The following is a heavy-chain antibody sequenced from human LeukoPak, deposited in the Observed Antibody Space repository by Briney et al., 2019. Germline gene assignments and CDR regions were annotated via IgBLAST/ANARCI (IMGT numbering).Heavy chain of an antibody. J-gene: IGHJ2*01. Sequence: GGSLRLSCAASGFTFSSYEMNWVRQAPGKGLEWVSYISSGGSTIYYADSVKGRFTISRDNAKNSLYLQMNSLRAEDTAVYYCARDGYSYGLRTYWYFDLWGRGTLVTVSS. D-gene: IGHD5-18*01. V-gene: IGHV3-48*03. CDR2: ISSGGSTI. CDR3: ARDGYSYGLRTYWYFDL. CDR1: GFTFSSYE.